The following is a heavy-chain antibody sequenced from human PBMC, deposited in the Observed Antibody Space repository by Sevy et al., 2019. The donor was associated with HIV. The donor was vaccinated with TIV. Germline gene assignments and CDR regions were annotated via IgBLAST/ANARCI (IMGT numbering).Heavy chain of an antibody. Sequence: GGSLRLSCAASGFTFNIFPLHWVRQAPGKGLEWVTIMSFGGKYKYYADSVRGRFTISRDNSKNTLYLQMNNLRPGDTAVYYCARERKGGGLDYWGQGTLVTVSS. D-gene: IGHD3-16*01. J-gene: IGHJ4*02. CDR2: MSFGGKYK. V-gene: IGHV3-30*04. CDR1: GFTFNIFP. CDR3: ARERKGGGLDY.